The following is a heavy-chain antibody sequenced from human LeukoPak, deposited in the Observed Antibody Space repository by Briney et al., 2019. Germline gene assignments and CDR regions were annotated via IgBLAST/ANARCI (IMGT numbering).Heavy chain of an antibody. J-gene: IGHJ4*02. CDR3: ARGVLLWFGDGPN. V-gene: IGHV1-2*02. CDR2: INPNSGGT. CDR1: GHTFTGYY. D-gene: IGHD3-10*01. Sequence: GASVKVSCKASGHTFTGYYMHWVRQAPGQGLEWMGWINPNSGGTDYAQKFQGRVTMTRDTSISTAYMELSRLRSDDTAVYYCARGVLLWFGDGPNWGQGTLVTVSS.